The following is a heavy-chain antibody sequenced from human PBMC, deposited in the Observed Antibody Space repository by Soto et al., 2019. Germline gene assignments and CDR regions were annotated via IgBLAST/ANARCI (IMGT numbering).Heavy chain of an antibody. V-gene: IGHV4-34*01. CDR3: ARAAPRYCSGGSGYSGGDY. Sequence: QVQLQQWGAGLLKPSETLSLTCAVYGGSFSGYYWSWIRQPPGKGLEWMGEINHSGSTNYNPSLKSRVTISVDTSKNQFSLKLSSVTAADTAVYYCARAAPRYCSGGSGYSGGDYWGQGTLVTVSS. D-gene: IGHD2-15*01. CDR1: GGSFSGYY. J-gene: IGHJ4*02. CDR2: INHSGST.